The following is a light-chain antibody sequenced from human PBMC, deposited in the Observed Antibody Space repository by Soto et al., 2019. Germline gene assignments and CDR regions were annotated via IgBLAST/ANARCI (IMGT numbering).Light chain of an antibody. CDR1: QGIGNF. J-gene: IGKJ1*01. CDR3: QKYDSAPWT. CDR2: AAS. Sequence: EIQMTQSPSSLSASVGDRITITCRASQGIGNFLAWYQQKPGKVPKLLIYAASTLQSVVPSRFSGSGSGPDFTLTISSLQPEDVATYYCQKYDSAPWTFGQGTKVEIK. V-gene: IGKV1-27*01.